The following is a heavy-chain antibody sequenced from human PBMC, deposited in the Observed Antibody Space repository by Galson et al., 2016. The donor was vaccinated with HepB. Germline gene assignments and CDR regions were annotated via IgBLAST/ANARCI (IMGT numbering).Heavy chain of an antibody. D-gene: IGHD6-19*01. V-gene: IGHV3-64*04. CDR1: GFTFSGYA. J-gene: IGHJ5*02. Sequence: SLRLSCAASGFTFSGYAMHWVRQAPGRGLEYVSAMSSNGGTTYYADSVKGRFTISRDNAKNSLYLQMNSLRAEDTAVYYCARGREFIAVTGSRWFDPWGQGTLVTISS. CDR3: ARGREFIAVTGSRWFDP. CDR2: MSSNGGTT.